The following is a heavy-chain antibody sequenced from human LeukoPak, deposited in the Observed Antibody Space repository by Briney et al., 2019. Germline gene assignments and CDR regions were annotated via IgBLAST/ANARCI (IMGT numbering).Heavy chain of an antibody. Sequence: PGGSLRLSCAASGLTFSSYWMHWVRQAPGKGLVWVSRINSDGSTTNYADSVKGRFTVSRDNAKNTLHLQMNSLRAEDTAVYYCARDRASDTAKPFDYWGQGTLVTVSS. D-gene: IGHD5-18*01. CDR2: INSDGSTT. V-gene: IGHV3-74*01. CDR3: ARDRASDTAKPFDY. J-gene: IGHJ4*02. CDR1: GLTFSSYW.